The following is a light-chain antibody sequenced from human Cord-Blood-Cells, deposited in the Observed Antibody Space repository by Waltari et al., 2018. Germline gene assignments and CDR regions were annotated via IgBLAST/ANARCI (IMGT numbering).Light chain of an antibody. Sequence: QSVTISCTGTSSDVGGYNYVSWYQQHPGKAPKLMIYEVSKRPSGVPDRFSGSKSGNTASLTVSGLQAEDEADYYCSSYAGSNKLVVFGGGTKLTVL. CDR3: SSYAGSNKLVV. V-gene: IGLV2-8*01. CDR1: SSDVGGYNY. CDR2: EVS. J-gene: IGLJ2*01.